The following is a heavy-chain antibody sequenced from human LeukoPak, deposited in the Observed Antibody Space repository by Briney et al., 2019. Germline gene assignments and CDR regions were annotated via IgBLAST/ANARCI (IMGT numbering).Heavy chain of an antibody. D-gene: IGHD3-3*01. J-gene: IGHJ4*02. CDR2: ISAYNGNT. V-gene: IGHV1-18*01. CDR3: ARVSNDFWSGYPAYYFDY. CDR1: GYTFTSYG. Sequence: GASVKVSCKASGYTFTSYGISWVRQAPGQGLEWMGWISAYNGNTNYAQKLQGRVTMTTDTSTSTAYMELRSLRSDDTAVYYCARVSNDFWSGYPAYYFDYWGQGTLVTVSS.